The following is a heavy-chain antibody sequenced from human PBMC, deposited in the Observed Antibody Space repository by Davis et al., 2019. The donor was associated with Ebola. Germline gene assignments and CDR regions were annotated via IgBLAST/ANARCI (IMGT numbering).Heavy chain of an antibody. D-gene: IGHD3-3*01. CDR2: ISSGSFTI. V-gene: IGHV3-48*02. CDR3: ARWSILGQ. J-gene: IGHJ4*02. Sequence: GESLKISCAASGITFSRYSMNWVRQAPGKGLEWVAFISSGSFTIHYADSVKGRFTISRENAKNSLFLQMNSLRDEDTAVYYCARWSILGQWGQGTLVTVSS. CDR1: GITFSRYS.